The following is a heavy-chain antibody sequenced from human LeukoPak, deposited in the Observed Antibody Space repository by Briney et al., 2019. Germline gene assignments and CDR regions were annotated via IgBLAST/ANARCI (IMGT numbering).Heavy chain of an antibody. CDR2: ISSSGSTI. CDR1: GFTFSSYE. V-gene: IGHV3-48*03. D-gene: IGHD2/OR15-2a*01. CDR3: ARDLGNLRDY. Sequence: PGGSLRLSCAASGFTFSSYEMNWVRQAPGKGLEWVSYISSSGSTIYYADSVKGRFTISRDNAKNTLYLQMNSLRAEDTAVYYCARDLGNLRDYWGQGTLVTVSS. J-gene: IGHJ4*02.